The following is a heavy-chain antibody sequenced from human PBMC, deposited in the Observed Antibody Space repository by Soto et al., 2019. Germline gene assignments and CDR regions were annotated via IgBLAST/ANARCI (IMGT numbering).Heavy chain of an antibody. CDR2: INAGNGNT. CDR3: ARGHTLWELLRSSDAFDI. Sequence: GASVKVSCKSSGYTFTSYAMHGVRQAPGQRLEWMGWINAGNGNTKYSQKFQGRVTITRDTSASTAYMELSSLRSEDTAVYYCARGHTLWELLRSSDAFDIWGQGTMVTVSS. V-gene: IGHV1-3*01. D-gene: IGHD1-26*01. J-gene: IGHJ3*02. CDR1: GYTFTSYA.